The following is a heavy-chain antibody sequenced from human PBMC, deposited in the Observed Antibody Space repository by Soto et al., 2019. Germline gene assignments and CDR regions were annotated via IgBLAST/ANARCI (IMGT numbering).Heavy chain of an antibody. CDR3: ARGPMSCTSSSCPYFFDY. V-gene: IGHV1-8*01. J-gene: IGHJ4*02. D-gene: IGHD2-2*01. Sequence: ASVKVSCKASGYTFTNYYINWVLQATGQGLEWMGWMNPNGGNTGYAQKLQGRVTMTRNTSMSTASMELSSLRSEDTAVYYCARGPMSCTSSSCPYFFDYWAQGTLVTVSS. CDR2: MNPNGGNT. CDR1: GYTFTNYY.